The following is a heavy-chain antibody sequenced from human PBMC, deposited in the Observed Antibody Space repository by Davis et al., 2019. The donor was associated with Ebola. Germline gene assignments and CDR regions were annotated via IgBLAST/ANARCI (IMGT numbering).Heavy chain of an antibody. Sequence: PGGSLRLSCAASGFSFSTYGMHWVRQAPGKGLEWVAVISYDGNYKNYVDSVKGRFTISRDNSDNTLYLQMNSLRAEDTAVYYCAQEYCSNSGSYCTYFDHGGQGTLVTVSS. J-gene: IGHJ4*02. CDR1: GFSFSTYG. CDR2: ISYDGNYK. D-gene: IGHD3-10*01. V-gene: IGHV3-30*18. CDR3: AQEYCSNSGSYCTYFDH.